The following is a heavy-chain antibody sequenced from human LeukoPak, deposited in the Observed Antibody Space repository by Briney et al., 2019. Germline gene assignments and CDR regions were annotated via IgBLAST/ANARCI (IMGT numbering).Heavy chain of an antibody. J-gene: IGHJ3*01. V-gene: IGHV3-49*04. CDR1: GFTFGDYA. D-gene: IGHD3-16*01. CDR3: ARPAYTAAYDL. CDR2: IRSKAYGGTT. Sequence: GGSLRLSCTASGFTFGDYAMSWVRQAPGKGLEWVGFIRSKAYGGTTEYAASVKGRFTISRDNAKSSLYLQMNSLRAEDSAVYYCARPAYTAAYDLWGQGTMVTVSS.